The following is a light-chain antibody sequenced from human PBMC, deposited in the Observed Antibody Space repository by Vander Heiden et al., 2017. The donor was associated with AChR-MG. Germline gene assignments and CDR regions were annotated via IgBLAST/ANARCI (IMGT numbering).Light chain of an antibody. CDR1: SSNIGINY. J-gene: IGLJ1*01. CDR3: ATWDSGLSAVV. V-gene: IGLV1-51*01. Sequence: QSVLTQPPPVSAAAGQRVPNARAGSSSNIGINYVSWYHQLPGTAPKLLIYDNNKRPSGIPDRFSGSKSGTSATLGITGLQTGDEADYYCATWDSGLSAVVFGTGTKVSVL. CDR2: DNN.